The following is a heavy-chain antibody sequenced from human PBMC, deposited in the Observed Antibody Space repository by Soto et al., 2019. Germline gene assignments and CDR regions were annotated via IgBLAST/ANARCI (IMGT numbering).Heavy chain of an antibody. CDR3: ASAGQIVATDYPSLGMDV. D-gene: IGHD5-12*01. Sequence: GGSLKISWNGSGYRFTKFWIRLVCQLPGKGREWKGGVVSSGSYSNYSPSFQGPVAISAVKSLRTAYLQWRSLKASDTAMYYCASAGQIVATDYPSLGMDVWGQGTTVTVSS. CDR1: GYRFTKFW. J-gene: IGHJ6*02. CDR2: VVSSGSYS. V-gene: IGHV5-10-1*01.